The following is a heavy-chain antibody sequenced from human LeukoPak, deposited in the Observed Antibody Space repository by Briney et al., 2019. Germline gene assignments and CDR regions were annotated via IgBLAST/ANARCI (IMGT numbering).Heavy chain of an antibody. Sequence: GGSLRLSCAASGFTFDDYAMHWVRQAPGKGLEWVSGISWNSGSIGYADSVKGRFTISRDNAKNSLYLQMNSLRAEDTALYYCAKDSWAGTTSYYFDYWGRGTLVTVSS. D-gene: IGHD1-7*01. CDR3: AKDSWAGTTSYYFDY. J-gene: IGHJ4*02. CDR2: ISWNSGSI. V-gene: IGHV3-9*01. CDR1: GFTFDDYA.